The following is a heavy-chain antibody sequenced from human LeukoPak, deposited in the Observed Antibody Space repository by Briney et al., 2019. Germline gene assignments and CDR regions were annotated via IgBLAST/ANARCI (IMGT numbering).Heavy chain of an antibody. J-gene: IGHJ4*02. V-gene: IGHV6-1*01. CDR3: ARDPSDDQGLDC. D-gene: IGHD3-16*01. CDR1: GDSVSSNTAA. CDR2: TYYRSKWNY. Sequence: SQTLSLTCAISGDSVSSNTAAWYWLRQSPSRGLEWLGRTYYRSKWNYQYAVSVRSRITINVDTSKNQFSLQLNSVTPEDTAVYYCARDPSDDQGLDCWGQGTLVTVSS.